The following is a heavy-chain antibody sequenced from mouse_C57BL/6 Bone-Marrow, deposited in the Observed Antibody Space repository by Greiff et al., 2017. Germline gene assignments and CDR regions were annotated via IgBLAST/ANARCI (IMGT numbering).Heavy chain of an antibody. D-gene: IGHD2-2*01. Sequence: VQLVESGPGLVQPSQSLSITCTVSGFSLTSYGVHWVRQSPGKGLEWLGVIGRGGSTDYNAAFMSRLSTTKDNSKSQVFFKMNSLQADDTAIYYCAKKGGYGPFAYWGQGTLVTVSA. CDR3: AKKGGYGPFAY. V-gene: IGHV2-5*01. J-gene: IGHJ3*01. CDR1: GFSLTSYG. CDR2: IGRGGST.